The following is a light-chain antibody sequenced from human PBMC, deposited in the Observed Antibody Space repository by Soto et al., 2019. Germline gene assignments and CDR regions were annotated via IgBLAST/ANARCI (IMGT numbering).Light chain of an antibody. Sequence: EIVLTQSPATLSLSPGERATLSCRASQDISSYLAWYQQKSGQAPRLLIYDTSNRATGIPARFNGSGSGTDFTLPNSRREPEYFEVYYCKKRRCWGFLPFRPGTKMDI. CDR2: DTS. CDR3: KKRRCWGFLP. J-gene: IGKJ3*01. V-gene: IGKV3-11*01. CDR1: QDISSY.